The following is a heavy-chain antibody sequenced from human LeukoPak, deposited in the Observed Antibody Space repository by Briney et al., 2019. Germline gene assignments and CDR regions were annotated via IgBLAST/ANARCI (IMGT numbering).Heavy chain of an antibody. V-gene: IGHV4-59*08. D-gene: IGHD2-15*01. CDR3: ASGPYCSAGSCYYFDY. J-gene: IGHJ4*02. Sequence: SETLSLTCTVSGGSISSYYWSWIRQPPGKGLEWIGYIYYSGSTNYNPSLKSRVTISVDTSKNQFSLKLSSVTAADTAVYYCASGPYCSAGSCYYFDYWGQGTLVTVSS. CDR1: GGSISSYY. CDR2: IYYSGST.